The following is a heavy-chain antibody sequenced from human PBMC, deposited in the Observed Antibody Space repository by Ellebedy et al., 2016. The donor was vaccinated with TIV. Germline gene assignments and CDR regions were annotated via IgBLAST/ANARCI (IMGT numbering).Heavy chain of an antibody. V-gene: IGHV3-23*01. CDR3: AKFSWAYCGGDCYSEADY. Sequence: GGSLRLSXTASGFTFSSYAMSWVRQAPGKGLEWVSGIRGSGGSTYYADSVKGRFTISRDNSKNTLYLQMNSLRAEDTAVYYCAKFSWAYCGGDCYSEADYWGQGTLVTVSS. CDR1: GFTFSSYA. D-gene: IGHD2-21*02. CDR2: IRGSGGST. J-gene: IGHJ4*02.